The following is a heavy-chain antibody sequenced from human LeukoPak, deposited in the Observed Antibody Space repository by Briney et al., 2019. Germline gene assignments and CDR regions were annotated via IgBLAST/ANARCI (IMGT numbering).Heavy chain of an antibody. CDR1: GGTFSSYA. Sequence: SVKVSCKASGGTFSSYAISWVRQAPGQGLEWMGGIIPIFGTANYAQKFQGRVTITTDESTSTAYMELSSLRSEDTAVYYCARSIGRGVVVVPAASAFDIWGQGTMVTVSS. CDR3: ARSIGRGVVVVPAASAFDI. D-gene: IGHD2-2*01. CDR2: IIPIFGTA. V-gene: IGHV1-69*05. J-gene: IGHJ3*02.